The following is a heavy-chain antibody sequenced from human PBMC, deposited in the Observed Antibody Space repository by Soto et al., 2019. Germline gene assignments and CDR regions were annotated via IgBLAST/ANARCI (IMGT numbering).Heavy chain of an antibody. Sequence: QVQLVQSGAEVKKPGSSVKVSCKASGGTFSSYAISWVRQAPGQGLEWLGGIIPIFGTANYAQKFQGRVTITADESKSTDYVELSSLRSEDTAVYYCARTRPYSYGSPGASFDYWGQGTLVTVSS. CDR2: IIPIFGTA. CDR3: ARTRPYSYGSPGASFDY. V-gene: IGHV1-69*01. CDR1: GGTFSSYA. D-gene: IGHD5-18*01. J-gene: IGHJ4*02.